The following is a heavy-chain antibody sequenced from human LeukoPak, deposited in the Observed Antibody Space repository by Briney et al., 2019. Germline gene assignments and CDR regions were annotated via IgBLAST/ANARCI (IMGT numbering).Heavy chain of an antibody. CDR3: ANENAYCGGDCYYGLTAFDP. V-gene: IGHV4-59*01. J-gene: IGHJ5*02. D-gene: IGHD2-21*02. CDR2: IYYSGST. Sequence: PSETLSLTCTVSGGSISSYYWSWIRQPPGKGLEWIGYIYYSGSTNYNPSLKSRVTISVDTSKNQFSLKLSSVTAADTAVYYCANENAYCGGDCYYGLTAFDPWGQGTLVTVSS. CDR1: GGSISSYY.